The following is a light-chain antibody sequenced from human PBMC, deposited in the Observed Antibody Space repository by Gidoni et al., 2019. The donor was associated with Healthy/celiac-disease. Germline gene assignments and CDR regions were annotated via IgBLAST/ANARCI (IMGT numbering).Light chain of an antibody. J-gene: IGKJ5*01. CDR3: QQRSNWLIT. CDR1: QSVSSY. Sequence: EIVLTQSPATLSLSPGERATLSGRASQSVSSYLAGYQQKPGQAPRLLIYDASTRATGIPARFSGSGSGTDFTLTISSLEPEDFAVYYCQQRSNWLITFXQXTRLEIK. V-gene: IGKV3-11*01. CDR2: DAS.